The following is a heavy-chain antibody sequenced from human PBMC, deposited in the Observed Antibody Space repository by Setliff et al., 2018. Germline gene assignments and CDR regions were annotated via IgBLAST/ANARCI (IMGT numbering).Heavy chain of an antibody. CDR2: IYHSGST. D-gene: IGHD6-19*01. CDR1: GYSISSGYY. CDR3: AREQWLDPPGYYYMDV. Sequence: SETLSLTCAVSGYSISSGYYWGLIRQPPGKGLEWIVSIYHSGSTYYNPSLKSRVTISVDTSKNQFSLKLSSVTAADTAVYYCAREQWLDPPGYYYMDVWAKGTTVTVSS. J-gene: IGHJ6*03. V-gene: IGHV4-38-2*02.